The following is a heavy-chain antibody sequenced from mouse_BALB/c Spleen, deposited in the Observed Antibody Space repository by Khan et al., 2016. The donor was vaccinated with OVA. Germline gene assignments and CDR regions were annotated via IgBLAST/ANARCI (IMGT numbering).Heavy chain of an antibody. CDR3: ARGNGYYVWDFDV. D-gene: IGHD2-3*01. CDR1: GFSLTSYG. J-gene: IGHJ1*01. Sequence: QVQLKQSGPGLVQPSQSLSITCTVSGFSLTSYGVHWVRRSPGKGLEWLGVMWSGGSTDYNTAFISRLSISKDNSKSQVFFKMNSLQTNDTAIYYCARGNGYYVWDFDVWGAGTTVTVSS. V-gene: IGHV2-2*02. CDR2: MWSGGST.